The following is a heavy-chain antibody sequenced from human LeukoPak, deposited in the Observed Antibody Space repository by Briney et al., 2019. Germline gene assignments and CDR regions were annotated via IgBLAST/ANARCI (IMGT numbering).Heavy chain of an antibody. J-gene: IGHJ4*02. Sequence: ASVKVSCKASAYTFTSYGIAWVRQAPGQGLEWMGWISAYNGNANYAQNLQGRVTMTRDTSTTTAYMELRSLRSDDTAVYYCARAKDYYGSETVYYFDYWGQGTLVTVSS. V-gene: IGHV1-18*04. D-gene: IGHD3-10*01. CDR1: AYTFTSYG. CDR2: ISAYNGNA. CDR3: ARAKDYYGSETVYYFDY.